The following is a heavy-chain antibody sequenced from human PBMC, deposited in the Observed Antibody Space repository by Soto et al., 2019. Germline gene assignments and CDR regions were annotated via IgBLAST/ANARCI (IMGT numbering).Heavy chain of an antibody. CDR2: IYHSGST. Sequence: QLQLQESGSGLVKPSQTLSITCAVSGGSISSGGYSWSWIRQPPRKGLEWIGYIYHSGSTYYNPSHKSRVTISVDRSKNQFSLTLSSVTAADTAVYYCAGSGYYHNCGMDVWGQRTTVTVSS. D-gene: IGHD3-22*01. CDR1: GGSISSGGYS. J-gene: IGHJ6*02. V-gene: IGHV4-30-2*01. CDR3: AGSGYYHNCGMDV.